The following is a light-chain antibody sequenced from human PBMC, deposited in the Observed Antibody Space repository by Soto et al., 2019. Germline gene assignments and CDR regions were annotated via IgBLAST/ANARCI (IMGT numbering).Light chain of an antibody. Sequence: QSALTQPASVSGSPGQSITISCTGTSSDVGGYNYVSWYQQHPGKGPKLLIYEVNNRPSGVSNRFSGSKSGNTASLTIAGLQAEDEADYYFNSYASSSPRVFGGGTKLTVL. CDR2: EVN. CDR3: NSYASSSPRV. CDR1: SSDVGGYNY. V-gene: IGLV2-14*01. J-gene: IGLJ2*01.